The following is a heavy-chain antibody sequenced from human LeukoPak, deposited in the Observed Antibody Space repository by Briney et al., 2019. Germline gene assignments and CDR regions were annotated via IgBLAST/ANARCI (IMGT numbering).Heavy chain of an antibody. D-gene: IGHD3-10*01. V-gene: IGHV4-31*03. CDR3: AIGGGAGNWFDP. CDR2: IYYSGST. CDR1: GGSISSGGNY. Sequence: SQTLSLTCTVSGGSISSGGNYWSWIRQHPGKGLEWIGYIYYSGSTYYNPSLKSRVTISVDTSKNQFSLKLSSVTAADTAVYYCAIGGGAGNWFDPWGQGTLVTVSS. J-gene: IGHJ5*02.